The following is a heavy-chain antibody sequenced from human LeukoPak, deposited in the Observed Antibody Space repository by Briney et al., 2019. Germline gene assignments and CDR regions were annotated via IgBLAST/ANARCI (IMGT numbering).Heavy chain of an antibody. CDR2: IKSKTDGGTT. J-gene: IGHJ6*04. CDR3: ARDQGGIAAAGTPPPGDV. Sequence: GGSLRLSCAASGFTFSNAWMSWVRQAPGKGLEWVGRIKSKTDGGTTDYAAPVKGRFTISRDDSKNTLYLQMNSLRAEDTAVYYCARDQGGIAAAGTPPPGDVWGKGTTVTVSS. V-gene: IGHV3-15*01. D-gene: IGHD6-13*01. CDR1: GFTFSNAW.